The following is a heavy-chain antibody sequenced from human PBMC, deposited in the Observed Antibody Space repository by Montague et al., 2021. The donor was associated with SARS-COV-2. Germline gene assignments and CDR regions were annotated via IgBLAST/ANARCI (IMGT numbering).Heavy chain of an antibody. CDR1: GVSISSAHYC. D-gene: IGHD1-1*01. V-gene: IGHV4-39*01. CDR3: AKHKAWSVAAYYFDY. J-gene: IGHJ4*02. Sequence: SETLSLTCIVSGVSISSAHYCWGWVRQTPGKGLEWIGNLFYDGTSRSNPSLNSRVTISVDTSKSQLSLRLSSVTAADTAVYFCAKHKAWSVAAYYFDYWGQGTVVTVSS. CDR2: LFYDGTS.